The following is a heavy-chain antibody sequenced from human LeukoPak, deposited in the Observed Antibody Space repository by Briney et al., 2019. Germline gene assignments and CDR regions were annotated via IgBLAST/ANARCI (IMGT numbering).Heavy chain of an antibody. CDR2: IKQDGSEK. Sequence: GGSLRLSCVASGLTFSSYWMSWVRQAPGKGLEWVANIKQDGSEKYYVDSVKGRFTISRDNAKNSLYLQMNSLRAEDTAVYYCARGEPHFGYGDAAFDIWGQGTMVTVSS. J-gene: IGHJ3*02. CDR1: GLTFSSYW. V-gene: IGHV3-7*01. D-gene: IGHD4-17*01. CDR3: ARGEPHFGYGDAAFDI.